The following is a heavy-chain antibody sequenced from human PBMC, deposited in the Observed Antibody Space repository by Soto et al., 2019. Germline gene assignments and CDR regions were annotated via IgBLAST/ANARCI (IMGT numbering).Heavy chain of an antibody. CDR3: ANPPPDVYYDSSGPFDY. CDR1: GFTFSSYA. D-gene: IGHD3-22*01. CDR2: ISGSGGGT. V-gene: IGHV3-23*01. Sequence: TASGFTFSSYAMSWVRQAPGKGLEWVSAISGSGGGTYYADSVKGRFTISRDNSKNTLYLQMNSLRAEDTAVYYCANPPPDVYYDSSGPFDYWGQGTLVTVSS. J-gene: IGHJ4*02.